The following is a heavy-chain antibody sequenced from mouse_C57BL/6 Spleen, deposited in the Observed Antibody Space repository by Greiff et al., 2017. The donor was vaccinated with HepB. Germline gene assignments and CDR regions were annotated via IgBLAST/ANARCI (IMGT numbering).Heavy chain of an antibody. CDR1: GYTFTSYW. D-gene: IGHD4-1*01. V-gene: IGHV1-64*01. Sequence: QVQLQQPGAELVKPGASVKLSCKASGYTFTSYWMHWVKQRPGQGLEWIGMIHPNSGSTNYNEKFKSKATLTVDKSSSTAYMQLSSLTSEDSAVYYCARIPSGTSRYFDVWGTGTTVTVSS. J-gene: IGHJ1*03. CDR2: IHPNSGST. CDR3: ARIPSGTSRYFDV.